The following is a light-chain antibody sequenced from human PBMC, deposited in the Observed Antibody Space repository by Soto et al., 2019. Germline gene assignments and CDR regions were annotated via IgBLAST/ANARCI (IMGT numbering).Light chain of an antibody. CDR1: QSVSSSY. V-gene: IGKV3-20*01. J-gene: IGKJ2*01. CDR3: QQYGSSPMYT. Sequence: EIVVTQSPGTLSLSPGERATLSCRASQSVSSSYLAWYQQKPGQAPRLLMYGASSRATGIPDRFSGSGSGTDFTLTISRLEPEDFAVYYCQQYGSSPMYTFGQGTKLEIK. CDR2: GAS.